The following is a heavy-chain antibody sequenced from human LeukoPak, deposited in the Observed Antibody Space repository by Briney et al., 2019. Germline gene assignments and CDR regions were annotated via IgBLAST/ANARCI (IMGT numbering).Heavy chain of an antibody. J-gene: IGHJ4*02. D-gene: IGHD6-13*01. CDR2: ISSSGSTV. V-gene: IGHV3-11*01. Sequence: GESLRLSCAASGFTFSDYYMSWIRQAPGKGLECVSYISSSGSTVYYAGSVKGRFTISRDNAQNSLYLQMKSLRTEDTAVYYCAREHSSSWADYWGPGTLVTVSS. CDR3: AREHSSSWADY. CDR1: GFTFSDYY.